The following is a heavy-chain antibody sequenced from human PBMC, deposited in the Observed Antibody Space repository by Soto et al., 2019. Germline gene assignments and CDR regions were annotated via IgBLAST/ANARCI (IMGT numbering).Heavy chain of an antibody. CDR2: IYYSGST. V-gene: IGHV4-59*01. D-gene: IGHD2-15*01. CDR3: AREGYCSGGSCLIDY. Sequence: PPETLSLTCTVSGGSISSYYWSWIRQPPGKGLEWIGYIYYSGSTNYNPSLKSRVTISVDTSKNQFSLKLSSVTAADTAVYYCAREGYCSGGSCLIDYWGQGTLVTVSS. J-gene: IGHJ4*02. CDR1: GGSISSYY.